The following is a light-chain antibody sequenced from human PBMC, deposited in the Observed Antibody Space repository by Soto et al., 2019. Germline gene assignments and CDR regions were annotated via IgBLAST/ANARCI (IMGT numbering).Light chain of an antibody. CDR2: QVT. CDR3: SSYKDSSNYV. CDR1: SSDVGGYNY. V-gene: IGLV2-14*01. Sequence: QSALAQPPSASGSPGQSVAISCTGTSSDVGGYNYVSWYQQHPGKAPKLMIYQVTNRPSGVSNRFSGSRSGNTASLTISGLQAEDEADYYCSSYKDSSNYVFGTGTKVTVL. J-gene: IGLJ1*01.